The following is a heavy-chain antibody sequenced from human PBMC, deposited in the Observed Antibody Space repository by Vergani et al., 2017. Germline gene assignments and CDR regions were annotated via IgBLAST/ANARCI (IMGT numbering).Heavy chain of an antibody. CDR1: GYRFSSSW. Sequence: EVQLVQSGAEVKKPGESLKISCRGVGYRFSSSWIGWVGQRPGKGLEWMGIIFPDDSDTRYSPSFQGQVTVSADKSISTVYLQWNSLKASDTAMYYCASRRTLQREFDIWGQGTQVTVFS. CDR2: IFPDDSDT. D-gene: IGHD5-24*01. V-gene: IGHV5-51*01. J-gene: IGHJ4*02. CDR3: ASRRTLQREFDI.